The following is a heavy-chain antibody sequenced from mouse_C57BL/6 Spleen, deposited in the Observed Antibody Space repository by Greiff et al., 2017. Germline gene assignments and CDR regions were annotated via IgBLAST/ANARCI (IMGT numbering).Heavy chain of an antibody. CDR1: GYTFTSYW. Sequence: QVQLQQPGAELVRPGSSVKLSCKASGYTFTSYWMHWVKQRPIQGLEWIGNIDPSDSETHYNQKFKDKATLTVDKSSSTAYMQLSSLTSEDSAVCDRARGDYGTTGAMDYWGQGTSVTVSA. J-gene: IGHJ4*01. CDR3: ARGDYGTTGAMDY. D-gene: IGHD1-1*02. V-gene: IGHV1-52*01. CDR2: IDPSDSET.